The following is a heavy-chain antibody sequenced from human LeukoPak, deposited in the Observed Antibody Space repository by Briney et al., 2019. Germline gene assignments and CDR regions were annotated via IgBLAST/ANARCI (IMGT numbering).Heavy chain of an antibody. D-gene: IGHD2-15*01. CDR1: GFTFSSYA. J-gene: IGHJ4*02. CDR3: AKYPSHCSGGSCYPIEWYFDY. CDR2: ISGSGGST. V-gene: IGHV3-23*01. Sequence: GGSLRLSCAASGFTFSSYAMSWVRQAPGKGLEWVSAISGSGGSTYYADSVKGRFTISRDNSKNTLYLQMNGLRAEDTAVYYCAKYPSHCSGGSCYPIEWYFDYWGQGTLVTVSS.